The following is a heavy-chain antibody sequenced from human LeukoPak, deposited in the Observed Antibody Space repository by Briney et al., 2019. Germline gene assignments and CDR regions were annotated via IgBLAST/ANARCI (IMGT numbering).Heavy chain of an antibody. Sequence: GGPLRLSCAVSGLTFSSSWMDWVRQAPGKGLEWVSGISWNSGSIGYADSVKGRFTISRDNAKNSLYLQMNSLRAEDTALYYCAIDPSYRPGGVDYWGQGTLVTVSS. J-gene: IGHJ4*02. CDR2: ISWNSGSI. CDR1: GLTFSSSW. D-gene: IGHD2-2*01. CDR3: AIDPSYRPGGVDY. V-gene: IGHV3-9*01.